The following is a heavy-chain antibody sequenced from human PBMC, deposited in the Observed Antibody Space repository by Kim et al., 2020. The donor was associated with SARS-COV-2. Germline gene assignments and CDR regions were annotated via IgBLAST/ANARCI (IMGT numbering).Heavy chain of an antibody. V-gene: IGHV4-59*01. D-gene: IGHD6-13*01. CDR1: GGSISSYY. CDR2: IYYSGST. J-gene: IGHJ4*02. CDR3: ARNTIAAAGNAILIDY. Sequence: SETLSLTCTVSGGSISSYYWSWIRQPPGKGLEWIGYIYYSGSTNYNPSLKSRVTISVDTSKNQFSLKLSSVTAADTAVYYCARNTIAAAGNAILIDYWGQGTLVTVSS.